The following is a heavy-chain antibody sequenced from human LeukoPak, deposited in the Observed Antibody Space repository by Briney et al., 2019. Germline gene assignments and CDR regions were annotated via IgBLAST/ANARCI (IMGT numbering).Heavy chain of an antibody. CDR3: AKRGVVIRGILVIGYHQEAYHYDY. CDR1: GISLSNYA. V-gene: IGHV3-23*01. CDR2: ISERGGST. D-gene: IGHD3-10*01. Sequence: GGSLRLSCVVSGISLSNYAMSWVRQAPGKGLEWVSYISERGGSTTYADSVKGRFTISRDNSLNTLYLQMSSLRGEDTAVYFCAKRGVVIRGILVIGYHQEAYHYDYWGQGVLVTVSS. J-gene: IGHJ4*02.